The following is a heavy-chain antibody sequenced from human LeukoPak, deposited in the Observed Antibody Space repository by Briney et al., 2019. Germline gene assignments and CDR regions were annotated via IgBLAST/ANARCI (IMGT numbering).Heavy chain of an antibody. D-gene: IGHD2-2*01. CDR3: ARFSTRFGSGCTEASCYVHY. Sequence: SETLSLTCTVSGGSISGHYWTWIRLPPGKGLELLGHIFSTGSTHYNPSLRGRVTLSVDTSKNQFSLTLTSVNVEDTALYYCARFSTRFGSGCTEASCYVHYWGQGTQVTASP. CDR1: GGSISGHY. V-gene: IGHV4-59*11. CDR2: IFSTGST. J-gene: IGHJ4*02.